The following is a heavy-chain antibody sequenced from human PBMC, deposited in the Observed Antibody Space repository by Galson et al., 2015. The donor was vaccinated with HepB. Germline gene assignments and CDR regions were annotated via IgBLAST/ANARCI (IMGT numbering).Heavy chain of an antibody. J-gene: IGHJ4*02. CDR1: GFTFSSYA. D-gene: IGHD6-19*01. Sequence: FLRLSCAASGFTFSSYAMHWVRQAPGKGLQWVAIIPYDGSYKYYADSVKGRFTISRDNSKNTLYLQMNSLRAEDTAVYYCAREGMAGTLDYWGQGTLITDSS. CDR3: AREGMAGTLDY. V-gene: IGHV3-30-3*01. CDR2: IPYDGSYK.